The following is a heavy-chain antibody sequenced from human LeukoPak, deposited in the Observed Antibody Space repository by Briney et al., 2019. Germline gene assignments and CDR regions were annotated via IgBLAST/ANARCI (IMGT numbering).Heavy chain of an antibody. CDR3: ARGRFSVYYFDY. V-gene: IGHV4-34*01. CDR2: IIHSGAT. CDR1: GGSFSDYY. Sequence: PSGTLSLTCGASGGSFSDYYWSWIRQPPGKELEWIGEIIHSGATSSNPSLKSRVTISMDPSKNQFSLKLSSVTAADTAVYYCARGRFSVYYFDYWGQGSLVTVSS. J-gene: IGHJ4*02. D-gene: IGHD3-3*02.